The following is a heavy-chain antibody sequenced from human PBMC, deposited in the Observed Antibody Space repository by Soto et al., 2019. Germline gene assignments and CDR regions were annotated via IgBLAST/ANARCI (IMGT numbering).Heavy chain of an antibody. D-gene: IGHD1-26*01. CDR1: GFTFSIYS. V-gene: IGHV3-48*01. CDR3: AIEKVGPTSVHVFDI. Sequence: EVQLVESGGGLVQPGGSLRLTCAASGFTFSIYSMNWVRQAPGKGLEWVSYIMPGSSHIFDADSVKGRFTISRDNAKNSLYLQMNRLRAEDTAVYYCAIEKVGPTSVHVFDIWGQGTMVTVSS. J-gene: IGHJ3*02. CDR2: IMPGSSHI.